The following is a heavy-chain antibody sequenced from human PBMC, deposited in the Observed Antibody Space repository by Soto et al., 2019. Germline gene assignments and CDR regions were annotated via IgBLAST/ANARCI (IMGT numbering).Heavy chain of an antibody. CDR3: ARRRYCGADCYSNFNCGLDV. V-gene: IGHV1-69*02. Sequence: QVQLVQSGAEVKKPGSSVKVSCQASGSTFSSYTVSWVRQAPGQGLEWMGRIIPVLGVTNYAQKFKGRVTQSTDNSNTTTYMEPSSMRSGDTAVYYCARRRYCGADCYSNFNCGLDVGGKGTTVTFSS. CDR1: GSTFSSYT. J-gene: IGHJ6*04. D-gene: IGHD2-21*02. CDR2: IIPVLGVT.